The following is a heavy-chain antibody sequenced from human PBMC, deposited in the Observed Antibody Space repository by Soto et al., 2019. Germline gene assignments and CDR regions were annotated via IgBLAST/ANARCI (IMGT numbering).Heavy chain of an antibody. CDR1: GFSLSTRDVG. CDR2: VYWDYSK. J-gene: IGHJ4*02. D-gene: IGHD2-2*01. V-gene: IGHV2-5*02. CDR3: AQCRGGVPSF. Sequence: QITLNESGPTLVKPTQTLTLTCTFSGFSLSTRDVGVGWIRQPPGEALEWLGVVYWDYSKTYSPSLESRLTITKNTPKYLVVLRMSEMDPVATSRTSLAQCRGGVPSFWGQGTLVTVSS.